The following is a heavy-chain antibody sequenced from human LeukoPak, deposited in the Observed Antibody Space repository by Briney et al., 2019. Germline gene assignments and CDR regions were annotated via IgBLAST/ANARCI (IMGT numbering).Heavy chain of an antibody. CDR2: ISGSGVSI. CDR3: AKGSGIATTGFYFDY. CDR1: GFTFSSYA. J-gene: IGHJ4*02. Sequence: GGSLRLSCAVPGFTFSSYAMSWVRQAPGKGLEWVSDISGSGVSIHHADSVKGRFTISRDNSKKTLYLQMNSLTAEDTALYYCAKGSGIATTGFYFDYWGQGTLVTVSS. V-gene: IGHV3-23*01. D-gene: IGHD6-13*01.